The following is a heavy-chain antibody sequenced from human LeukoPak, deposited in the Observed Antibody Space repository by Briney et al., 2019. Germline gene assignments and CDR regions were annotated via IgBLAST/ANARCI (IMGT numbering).Heavy chain of an antibody. Sequence: GGSLRLSCAASGFTFSNYVMSWVRQAPGKGLEWVSAITGSSGSTYYIDSVKGRFTISRDNSKITLYLQMNSLRAEDAAVYYCAKGSGGSFPYYFDYWGQGTLVTVSS. J-gene: IGHJ4*02. CDR1: GFTFSNYV. V-gene: IGHV3-23*01. CDR3: AKGSGGSFPYYFDY. CDR2: ITGSSGST. D-gene: IGHD1-26*01.